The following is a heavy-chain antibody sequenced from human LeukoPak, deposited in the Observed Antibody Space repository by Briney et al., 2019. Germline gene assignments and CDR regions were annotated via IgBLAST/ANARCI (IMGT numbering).Heavy chain of an antibody. CDR2: TSSSCSYT. CDR1: GFTFSDYH. CDR3: ARHLHCSGGRCYLPNGDAFDI. D-gene: IGHD2-15*01. Sequence: GGSLRLSCAASGFTFSDYHMSWIRQAPGKGLEWVSYTSSSCSYTNYADSVKGRFIISRGNAKNSLYLQMNSLRAEDTAVYYCARHLHCSGGRCYLPNGDAFDIWGQGTMVTVSS. J-gene: IGHJ3*02. V-gene: IGHV3-11*06.